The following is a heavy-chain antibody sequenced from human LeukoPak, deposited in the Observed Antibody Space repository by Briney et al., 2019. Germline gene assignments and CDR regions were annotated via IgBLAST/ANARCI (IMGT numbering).Heavy chain of an antibody. V-gene: IGHV1-3*03. Sequence: ASVKVSCKTSGYIFIGYYIHWVRQAPGQSLEWMGYINDGDGNTKYSQEFQGRVTITRDTSASIVYMELSSLRSEDMAFYYCARERGEFGGSYFLDYWGQGTLVTVSS. CDR3: ARERGEFGGSYFLDY. J-gene: IGHJ4*02. CDR1: GYIFIGYY. CDR2: INDGDGNT. D-gene: IGHD1-26*01.